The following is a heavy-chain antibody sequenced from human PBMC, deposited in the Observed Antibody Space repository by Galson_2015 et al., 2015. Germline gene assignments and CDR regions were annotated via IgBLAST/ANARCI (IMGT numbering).Heavy chain of an antibody. CDR1: GFTFSSYA. J-gene: IGHJ5*02. CDR3: AKEGDNWNGPEHSTWFDP. Sequence: SLRLSCAASGFTFSSYAMNWARQAPGKGLEWVSAISGGGGSTYYADSVKGRFTISRDNSKDTLYLQLNSLRAEDTALYYCAKEGDNWNGPEHSTWFDPWGQGTLVTVSS. D-gene: IGHD1-1*01. V-gene: IGHV3-23*01. CDR2: ISGGGGST.